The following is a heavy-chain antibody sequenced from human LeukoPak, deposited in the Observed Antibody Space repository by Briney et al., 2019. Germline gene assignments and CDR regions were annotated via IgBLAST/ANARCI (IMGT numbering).Heavy chain of an antibody. CDR1: GGSMNSHY. D-gene: IGHD4-17*01. Sequence: PSETLSLTCIVSGGSMNSHYWSWFRQPPGKGLEWIGYIYYSGTTNYNPSLKSRVTISVDTSKNLFSLRLSSVTAADTAVYYCARDHGDYDTWYFDLWGRGTLVTVSS. J-gene: IGHJ2*01. CDR3: ARDHGDYDTWYFDL. CDR2: IYYSGTT. V-gene: IGHV4-59*11.